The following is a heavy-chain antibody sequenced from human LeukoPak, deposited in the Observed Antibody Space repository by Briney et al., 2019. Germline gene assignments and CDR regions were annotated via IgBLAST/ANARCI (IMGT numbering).Heavy chain of an antibody. CDR1: GYTFSSYS. CDR2: ISVRSNYI. Sequence: GGSLRLSRAASGYTFSSYSINWVRQAPGKGLEWVSSISVRSNYIYYADSVRGRFRISRDDARDSLYLQMNSLRAEDTAVYYCVRLRRNSDTSGFYYYYDFWGQGTLVTVSS. D-gene: IGHD3-22*01. J-gene: IGHJ4*02. V-gene: IGHV3-21*01. CDR3: VRLRRNSDTSGFYYYYDF.